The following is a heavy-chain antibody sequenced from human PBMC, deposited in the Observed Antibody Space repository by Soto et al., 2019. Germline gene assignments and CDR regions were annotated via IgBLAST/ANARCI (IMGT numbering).Heavy chain of an antibody. J-gene: IGHJ4*02. CDR2: IGGSGGSP. Sequence: EVQVLESGGGLVQPGGSLRLSCAASGFIFSSYAMSWVRQAPGKGLEWVSAIGGSGGSPYYADSVKGRFTISRDNTKNTLYLQMNSRRAEDTAVYYCAKEPRAVAGTGVDYWGQGPLVPVSS. D-gene: IGHD6-19*01. V-gene: IGHV3-23*01. CDR1: GFIFSSYA. CDR3: AKEPRAVAGTGVDY.